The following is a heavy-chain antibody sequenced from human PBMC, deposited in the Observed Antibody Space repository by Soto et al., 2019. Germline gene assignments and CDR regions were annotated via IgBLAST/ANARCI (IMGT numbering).Heavy chain of an antibody. J-gene: IGHJ4*02. V-gene: IGHV2-70*11. D-gene: IGHD2-21*01. CDR1: GFSLSTTGVS. Sequence: SGPTLVNPTQTLTLTCTFSGFSLSTTGVSVSWIRQPPGKALEWLARIDWDDDKYYTTSLRTRLTISKDTSKNQVVLTMTNMDPVDTATYYCARMAGPYYFDYSGQGTLVTVSS. CDR2: IDWDDDK. CDR3: ARMAGPYYFDY.